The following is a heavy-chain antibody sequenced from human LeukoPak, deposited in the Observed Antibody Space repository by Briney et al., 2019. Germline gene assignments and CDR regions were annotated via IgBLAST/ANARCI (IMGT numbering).Heavy chain of an antibody. V-gene: IGHV4-34*01. Sequence: SETLSLTCAVYGGSFSGYYWSWIRQPPGKGLEWIGEINHSGSTNYNPSLKSRVTISVDTSKNQFSLKLSSVTAADTAVYYCARHGIAVAGTLYNWFDPWGQGTLVTVSS. CDR1: GGSFSGYY. J-gene: IGHJ5*02. CDR3: ARHGIAVAGTLYNWFDP. CDR2: INHSGST. D-gene: IGHD6-19*01.